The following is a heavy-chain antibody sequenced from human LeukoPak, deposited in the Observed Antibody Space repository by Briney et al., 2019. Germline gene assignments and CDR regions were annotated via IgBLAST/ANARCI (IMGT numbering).Heavy chain of an antibody. V-gene: IGHV3-53*01. CDR1: GLTVSSYY. CDR3: ARDATWARGLGGAFDI. D-gene: IGHD3-16*01. CDR2: IYGGGTT. Sequence: PGGSLRLSCAGSGLTVSSYYMSWVRQAPGKGLEWVSVIYGGGTTYYADSVKGRFTISRDNPKNTLYLQMSSLRVEDTAVYYCARDATWARGLGGAFDIWGQGIVVTVSS. J-gene: IGHJ3*02.